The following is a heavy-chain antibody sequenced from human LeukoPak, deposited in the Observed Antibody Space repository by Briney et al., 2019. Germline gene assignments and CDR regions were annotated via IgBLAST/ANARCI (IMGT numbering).Heavy chain of an antibody. V-gene: IGHV3-30*04. J-gene: IGHJ4*02. CDR3: ASIRGVRY. CDR1: GSTFSTDA. Sequence: GGSLRLSCAASGSTFSTDAMHWVRQAPGKGLEWVTVISDDGSKIYYADSVKGRFTISRDNSKNALYLQINSLRHDDTAVYYCASIRGVRYWGQGTLVTVSS. D-gene: IGHD3-10*01. CDR2: ISDDGSKI.